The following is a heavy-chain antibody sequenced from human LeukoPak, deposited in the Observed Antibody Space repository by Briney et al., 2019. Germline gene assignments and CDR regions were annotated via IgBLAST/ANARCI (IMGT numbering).Heavy chain of an antibody. V-gene: IGHV3-64*01. Sequence: GGSLRLSCAASGFTFSSYAMHWVRQAPGKGLEYVSAISSNGGSTYYANSVKGRFTISRDNSKNTLYLQMGSLRAEDMAVYHCARSATYYYDSSGYYYEGWFDPWGQGTLVTVSS. D-gene: IGHD3-22*01. J-gene: IGHJ5*02. CDR1: GFTFSSYA. CDR2: ISSNGGST. CDR3: ARSATYYYDSSGYYYEGWFDP.